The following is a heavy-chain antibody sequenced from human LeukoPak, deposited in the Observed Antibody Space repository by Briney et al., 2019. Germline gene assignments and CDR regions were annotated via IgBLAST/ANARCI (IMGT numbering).Heavy chain of an antibody. V-gene: IGHV3-23*01. CDR3: AKASRNCSRTSCYEYFQH. D-gene: IGHD2-2*01. Sequence: GGSLRLSCAASGCTFSSSAMSWARQAPGKGLEWVSVISGSGGSTYYADSVKGRVTISRDNSKNTLYLQMNSLRAEDTAVYYCAKASRNCSRTSCYEYFQHWGQGTLVTVSS. J-gene: IGHJ1*01. CDR2: ISGSGGST. CDR1: GCTFSSSA.